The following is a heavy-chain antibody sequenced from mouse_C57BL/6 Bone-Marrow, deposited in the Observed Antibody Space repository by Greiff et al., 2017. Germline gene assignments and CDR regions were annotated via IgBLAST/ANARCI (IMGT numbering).Heavy chain of an antibody. Sequence: VQLQQPGTELVKPGASVKLSCKASGYTFTSYWMHWVKQRPGQGLEWIGNINPSNGGTNYNEKFKSQATLTVDKSSSTAYMQLSSLTSDDSAVYYCARSSNYCYYYAMDYWGQGTSVTVSS. CDR1: GYTFTSYW. D-gene: IGHD2-5*01. J-gene: IGHJ4*01. V-gene: IGHV1-53*01. CDR3: ARSSNYCYYYAMDY. CDR2: INPSNGGT.